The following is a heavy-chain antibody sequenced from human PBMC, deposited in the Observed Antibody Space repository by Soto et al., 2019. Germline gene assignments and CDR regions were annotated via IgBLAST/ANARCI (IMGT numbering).Heavy chain of an antibody. V-gene: IGHV3-53*05. CDR3: ARGGGNDFWSGYPSASYYYYGMDV. D-gene: IGHD3-3*01. J-gene: IGHJ6*02. Sequence: SLRLSCAASGFTVSSHYMSWVRQAPGKGLEWVSVIYSGGSTYYADSVKGRFTISRDNSKNTLYLQMNSLRAEDTAVYYCARGGGNDFWSGYPSASYYYYGMDVWGQGTTVTVSS. CDR1: GFTVSSHY. CDR2: IYSGGST.